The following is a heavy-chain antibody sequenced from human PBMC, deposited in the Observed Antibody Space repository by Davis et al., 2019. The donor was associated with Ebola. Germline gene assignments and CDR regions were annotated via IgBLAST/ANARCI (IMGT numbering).Heavy chain of an antibody. Sequence: GESLKISCAASGFTFSSYAMSWVRQAPGKGLEWVSAISGSGGSTYYADSVKGRFTISRDNSKNTLYLQMNSLRAEDTAVYYCARVSVEWGWADFWSETNWYFDLWGRGTLVTVSS. J-gene: IGHJ2*01. CDR1: GFTFSSYA. V-gene: IGHV3-23*01. D-gene: IGHD3-3*01. CDR2: ISGSGGST. CDR3: ARVSVEWGWADFWSETNWYFDL.